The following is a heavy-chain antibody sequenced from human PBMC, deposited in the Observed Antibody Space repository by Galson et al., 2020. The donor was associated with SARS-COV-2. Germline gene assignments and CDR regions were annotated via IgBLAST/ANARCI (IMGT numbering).Heavy chain of an antibody. Sequence: QLGESLKISCAASGFTFSSYAMHWVRQAPGKGLEWVAVISYDGSNKYYADSVKGRFTISRDNSKNTLYLQMNSLRAEDTAVYYCARDSGAIFDYWGQGTLVTVSS. CDR3: ARDSGAIFDY. V-gene: IGHV3-30*04. D-gene: IGHD2-15*01. CDR1: GFTFSSYA. CDR2: ISYDGSNK. J-gene: IGHJ4*02.